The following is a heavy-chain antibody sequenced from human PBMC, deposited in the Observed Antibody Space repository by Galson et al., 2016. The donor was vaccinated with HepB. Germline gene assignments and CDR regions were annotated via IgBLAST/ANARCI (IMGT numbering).Heavy chain of an antibody. CDR3: ARDLNWKLFDY. Sequence: SLRLSCAASGFTFSNYVMHWVRQAPGKGLVWVSRINPEGIGIYTLYADYVKGRLTISRDNAKNTLYLDMTSLRADDTGVYYCARDLNWKLFDYWGQGNLVTVSP. CDR2: INPEGIGIYT. J-gene: IGHJ4*02. V-gene: IGHV3-74*01. CDR1: GFTFSNYV. D-gene: IGHD1-1*01.